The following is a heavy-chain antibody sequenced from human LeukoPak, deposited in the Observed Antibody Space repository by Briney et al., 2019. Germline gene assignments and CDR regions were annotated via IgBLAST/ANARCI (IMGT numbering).Heavy chain of an antibody. V-gene: IGHV3-11*04. Sequence: PGGSLRLSCAASGFTFSDYYMSWIRQAPGKGLEWVSYITSSATTIYYADSVKGRFTISRDNAKNSLYLQMNSLRAEDTAVYYCARDYYDSSGFSYFDYWGQGTLVTVSS. D-gene: IGHD3-22*01. CDR3: ARDYYDSSGFSYFDY. CDR2: ITSSATTI. CDR1: GFTFSDYY. J-gene: IGHJ4*02.